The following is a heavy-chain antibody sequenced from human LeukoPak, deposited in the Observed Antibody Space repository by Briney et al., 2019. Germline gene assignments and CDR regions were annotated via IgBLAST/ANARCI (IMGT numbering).Heavy chain of an antibody. D-gene: IGHD5-18*01. CDR3: ARDADGYED. CDR1: GFTFSRAW. V-gene: IGHV3-7*01. Sequence: GGSLRLSCAASGFTFSRAWLSWLRQAPGKGLEWVANIKEDGSEDYYADSVKGRFAISKDNAKNSLYLQMNSLRAEDTAMYYCARDADGYEDWGQGTLVTVSS. CDR2: IKEDGSED. J-gene: IGHJ4*02.